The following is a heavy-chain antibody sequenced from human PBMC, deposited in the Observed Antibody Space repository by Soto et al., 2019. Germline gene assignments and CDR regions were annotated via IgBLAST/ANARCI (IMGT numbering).Heavy chain of an antibody. J-gene: IGHJ6*02. V-gene: IGHV3-30*18. Sequence: GGSLRLSCAASGFTFSSYGIHWVRQAPGKGLEWVAVISYDGSNKYYADSVKGRFTISRDNSKNTLYLQMNSLRAEDTAVYYCAKDLSPDYGDYTYYYYGMDVWGQGTTVTVSS. CDR2: ISYDGSNK. CDR1: GFTFSSYG. CDR3: AKDLSPDYGDYTYYYYGMDV. D-gene: IGHD4-17*01.